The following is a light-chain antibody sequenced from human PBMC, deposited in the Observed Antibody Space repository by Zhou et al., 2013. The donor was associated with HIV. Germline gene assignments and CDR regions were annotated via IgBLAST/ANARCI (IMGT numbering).Light chain of an antibody. CDR1: QSVTGTS. CDR2: GAS. V-gene: IGKV3-20*01. J-gene: IGKJ2*01. CDR3: QHYGGSPAVYT. Sequence: DTVLTQSPGTLSLSPGQRAILSCRASQSVTGTSLAWYQQKPGQAPRLLIYGASTRATGIPDRFSGSGSGTDFTLTISRLEPDDFGVYYCQHYGGSPAVYTFGQGTQLEIK.